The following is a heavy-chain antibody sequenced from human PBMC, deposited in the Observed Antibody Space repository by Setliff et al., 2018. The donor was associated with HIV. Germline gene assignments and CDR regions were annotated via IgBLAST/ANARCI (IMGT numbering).Heavy chain of an antibody. V-gene: IGHV4-39*01. D-gene: IGHD6-13*01. CDR2: ISYSGNA. CDR3: ARRGSSWYSHWFDP. CDR1: GGSISSGIQY. J-gene: IGHJ5*02. Sequence: SETLSLTCNVSGGSISSGIQYWGWVRQSPGKGLEWIGTISYSGNAYYNPSLKSRVTISVDTSKSQFSLNLKSMTAADTAIYYCARRGSSWYSHWFDPWGQGTLVTVSS.